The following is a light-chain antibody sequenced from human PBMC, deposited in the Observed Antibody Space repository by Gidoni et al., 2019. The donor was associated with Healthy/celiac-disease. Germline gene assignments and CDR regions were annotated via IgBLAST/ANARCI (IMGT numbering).Light chain of an antibody. CDR3: QSWDSRTAVV. CDR1: KLGDKY. V-gene: IGLV3-1*01. J-gene: IGLJ2*01. CDR2: EES. Sequence: SYELTQPPSVSVSPGQTASITCSGDKLGDKYACWYQQKPGQSPVLVIYEESKRPSGIPERFSGANSGNTAALTISGTQAMDEADYYCQSWDSRTAVVFGGGTKLTVL.